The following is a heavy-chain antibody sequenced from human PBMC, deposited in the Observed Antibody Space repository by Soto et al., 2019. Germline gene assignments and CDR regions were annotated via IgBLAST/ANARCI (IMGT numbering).Heavy chain of an antibody. Sequence: QVQLVQSGAEVRKPGASVTVSCRSSGDSFNDYYIHWVRQAPGQGFEWMGWINPNGGVTKYAQKFQGWVSMTRDTSIRTVYMRLSRRRSDDTAVYYCARESGGATATLDYYYFNMDVWGTGTTVTVSS. CDR1: GDSFNDYY. CDR3: ARESGGATATLDYYYFNMDV. CDR2: INPNGGVT. D-gene: IGHD1-26*01. J-gene: IGHJ6*03. V-gene: IGHV1-2*04.